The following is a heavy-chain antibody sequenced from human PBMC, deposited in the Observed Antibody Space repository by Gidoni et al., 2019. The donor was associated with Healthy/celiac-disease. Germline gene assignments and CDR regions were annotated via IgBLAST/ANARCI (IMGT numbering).Heavy chain of an antibody. CDR1: GFTFGDYA. Sequence: EVQLVESGGGLVQPGRSLRLSCAASGFTFGDYAMHWVRQAPGKGLEWVSGISWNSGSIAYADSVKGRFTISRDNAKNSLYLQMNSLRAEDTALYYCTKARYCSRTSCYTGFDYWGQGTLVTVSS. J-gene: IGHJ4*02. CDR3: TKARYCSRTSCYTGFDY. CDR2: ISWNSGSI. D-gene: IGHD2-2*02. V-gene: IGHV3-9*01.